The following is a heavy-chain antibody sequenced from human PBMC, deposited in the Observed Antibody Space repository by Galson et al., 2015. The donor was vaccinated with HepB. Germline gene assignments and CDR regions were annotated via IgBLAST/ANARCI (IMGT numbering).Heavy chain of an antibody. D-gene: IGHD3-10*01. CDR2: IIPIIGTA. CDR1: GGTFSTYS. V-gene: IGHV1-69*06. CDR3: ARGGSGSYWSQQLDY. Sequence: SVKVSCKASGGTFSTYSITWVRQAPGQGLEWMGGIIPIIGTANYAQKFQGRVTITAEKSTSTAYMELSSLTSEDTAVYYCARGGSGSYWSQQLDYWGQGTQVSVSS. J-gene: IGHJ4*02.